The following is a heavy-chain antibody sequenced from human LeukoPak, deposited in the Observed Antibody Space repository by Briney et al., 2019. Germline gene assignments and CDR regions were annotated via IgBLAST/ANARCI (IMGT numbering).Heavy chain of an antibody. CDR3: ARANFLYCSSTTCLFDY. Sequence: ASVKVSCKASGYTFTDYYMHWVRQAPGQGSEWMGWIDPNDGDTNYAQKFQGRVTMTRDTSISTAHMEVSRLRSDDTAVYYCARANFLYCSSTTCLFDYWGQGTLVTVSS. J-gene: IGHJ4*02. CDR2: IDPNDGDT. CDR1: GYTFTDYY. D-gene: IGHD2-2*01. V-gene: IGHV1-2*02.